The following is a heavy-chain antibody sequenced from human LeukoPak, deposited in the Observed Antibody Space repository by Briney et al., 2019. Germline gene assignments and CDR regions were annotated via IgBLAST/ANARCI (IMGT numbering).Heavy chain of an antibody. D-gene: IGHD6-13*01. V-gene: IGHV1-2*06. CDR1: GYTFTGYY. CDR2: INPNSGGT. CDR3: ARGFRRIAAAGDRIDY. J-gene: IGHJ4*02. Sequence: ASVKVSCKASGYTFTGYYMHWVRQAPGQGLEWMGRINPNSGGTNYAQKFQGRVTMTRDTSISTAYMELSRLRSDDTAVYYCARGFRRIAAAGDRIDYWGQGTLVTVSS.